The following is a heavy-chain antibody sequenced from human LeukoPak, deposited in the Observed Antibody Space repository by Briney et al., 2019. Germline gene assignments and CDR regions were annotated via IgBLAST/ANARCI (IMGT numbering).Heavy chain of an antibody. J-gene: IGHJ4*02. CDR3: ARGVSIAAAGTFDY. Sequence: GASVKVSCKASGCTFTGYYMHWVRQAPGQGLEWMGWINPNSGGTNYAQKFQGRVTMTRDTSISTAYMELSRLRSDDTAVYYCARGVSIAAAGTFDYWGQGTLVTVSS. CDR1: GCTFTGYY. V-gene: IGHV1-2*02. D-gene: IGHD6-13*01. CDR2: INPNSGGT.